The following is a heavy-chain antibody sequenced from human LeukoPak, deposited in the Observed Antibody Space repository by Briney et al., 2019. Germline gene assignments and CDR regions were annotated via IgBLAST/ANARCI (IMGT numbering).Heavy chain of an antibody. V-gene: IGHV3-7*03. CDR1: GFTFSSYW. D-gene: IGHD6-19*01. CDR2: IKQDGSEK. CDR3: ARDQSSYSSGWYGDY. Sequence: GGSLGLSCAASGFTFSSYWMSWVRQAPGKGLEWVANIKQDGSEKYYVDSVKGRFTISRDNAKNSLYLQMNSLRAEDTAVYYCARDQSSYSSGWYGDYWGQGTLVTVSS. J-gene: IGHJ4*02.